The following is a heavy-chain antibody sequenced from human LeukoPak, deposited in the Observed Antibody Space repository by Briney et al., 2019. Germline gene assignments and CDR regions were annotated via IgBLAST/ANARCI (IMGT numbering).Heavy chain of an antibody. CDR3: ARDGHYYYDSSGYREYYYYYYGMDV. V-gene: IGHV1-2*04. CDR1: GYTFTSYY. D-gene: IGHD3-22*01. J-gene: IGHJ6*02. CDR2: INPNSGGT. Sequence: ASVKVSCKASGYTFTSYYMHWVRQAPGQGLEWMGWINPNSGGTNYAQKFQGWVTMTRDTSISTAYMELSRLRSDDTAVYYCARDGHYYYDSSGYREYYYYYYGMDVWGQGTTVTVSS.